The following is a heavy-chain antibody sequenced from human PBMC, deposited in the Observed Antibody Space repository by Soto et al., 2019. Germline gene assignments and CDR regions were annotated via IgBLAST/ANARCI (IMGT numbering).Heavy chain of an antibody. CDR1: GFTFSSYS. D-gene: IGHD2-2*01. CDR3: ARDSIVVPAAIARNWFDP. CDR2: ISSSSSYI. Sequence: GESLRLSCAASGFTFSSYSMNWVRQAPGKGLEWVSSISSSSSYIYYADSVKGRFTISRDNAKNSLYLQMNSLRAEDTAVYYCARDSIVVPAAIARNWFDPWGQGTLVTVSS. J-gene: IGHJ5*02. V-gene: IGHV3-21*01.